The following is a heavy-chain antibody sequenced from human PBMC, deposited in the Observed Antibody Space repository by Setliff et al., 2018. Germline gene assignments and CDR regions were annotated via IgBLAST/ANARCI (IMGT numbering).Heavy chain of an antibody. J-gene: IGHJ4*02. CDR1: GGSISSGSYY. CDR2: LHTSGST. Sequence: SETLSLTCAVSGGSISSGSYYWSWSRQPAGKGLEWVGRLHTSGSTNYNPSLKSRVTISVDTSKNHFSLKLTSVTAADTAVYYCARDLYCGGHCYQLFDSWGQGTLVTVSS. V-gene: IGHV4-61*02. CDR3: ARDLYCGGHCYQLFDS. D-gene: IGHD2-21*02.